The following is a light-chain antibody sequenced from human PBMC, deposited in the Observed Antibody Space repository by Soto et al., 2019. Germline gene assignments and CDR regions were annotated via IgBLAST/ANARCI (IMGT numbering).Light chain of an antibody. Sequence: LLMPQSPVTLSVSPGERATLSCRASQSVSSNLAWYQQKPGQAPSLLIYGAFTRATGIPARFSGTGSGTEFTLTISSLQSEDLALYYCQQYDDWPLTFGQGTKVDIK. V-gene: IGKV3-15*01. CDR3: QQYDDWPLT. CDR2: GAF. J-gene: IGKJ1*01. CDR1: QSVSSN.